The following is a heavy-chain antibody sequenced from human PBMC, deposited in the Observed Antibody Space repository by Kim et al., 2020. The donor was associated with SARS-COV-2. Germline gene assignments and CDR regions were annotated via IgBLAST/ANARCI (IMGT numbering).Heavy chain of an antibody. CDR2: ISYDGSNK. V-gene: IGHV3-30*18. Sequence: GGSLRLSCAASGFTFSSYGMHWVRQAPGKGLEWVAVISYDGSNKYYADSVKGRFTISRDNSKNTLYLQMNSLRAEDTAVYYCAKDVYYGSGSYYHYYYYGMDVWGQGTTVTVSS. D-gene: IGHD3-10*01. J-gene: IGHJ6*02. CDR1: GFTFSSYG. CDR3: AKDVYYGSGSYYHYYYYGMDV.